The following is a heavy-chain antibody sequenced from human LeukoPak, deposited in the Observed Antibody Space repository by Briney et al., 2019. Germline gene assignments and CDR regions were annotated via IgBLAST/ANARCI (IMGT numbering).Heavy chain of an antibody. V-gene: IGHV3-23*01. D-gene: IGHD3-10*01. CDR1: GFTFSSHA. CDR3: AKVPPPAYYYGSGSRALGY. CDR2: ISGSGGST. J-gene: IGHJ4*02. Sequence: GGSLRLSCAASGFTFSSHAMSWVRQAPGKGLEWVSAISGSGGSTYYADSVKGRFTISRDNSKNTLYLQMNSLRAEDTAVYYCAKVPPPAYYYGSGSRALGYWGQGTLVTVSS.